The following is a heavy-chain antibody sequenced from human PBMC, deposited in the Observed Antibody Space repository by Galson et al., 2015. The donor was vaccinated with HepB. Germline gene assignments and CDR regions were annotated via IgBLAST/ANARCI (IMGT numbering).Heavy chain of an antibody. D-gene: IGHD6-19*01. CDR1: GGSISSGSYY. CDR2: IYYSGST. V-gene: IGHV4-61*02. J-gene: IGHJ6*02. Sequence: QVQLQESGPGLVKPSQTLSLTCTVSGGSISSGSYYWSWIRQPAGKGLEWIGYIYYSGSTNYNPSLKSRVTISVDTSKNQFSLKLSSVTAADTAVYFCARDSSGWGGYYYYGMDVWGQGTTVTVSS. CDR3: ARDSSGWGGYYYYGMDV.